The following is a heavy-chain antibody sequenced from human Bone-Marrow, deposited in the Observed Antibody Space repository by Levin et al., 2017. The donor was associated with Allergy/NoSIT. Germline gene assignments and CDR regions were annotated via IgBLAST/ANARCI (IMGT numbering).Heavy chain of an antibody. CDR2: MNPNSGGT. V-gene: IGHV1-2*02. Sequence: ASVKVSCKASGYTFSDYYMHWLRQAPGQGFEWMGWMNPNSGGTNYAQKFQGRVTMTRDTSIGTAYMELRALRSDDTAVYYCARDFVVEVGAQVWDYFYGMDVWGQGTTVTVSS. J-gene: IGHJ6*02. D-gene: IGHD2-15*01. CDR1: GYTFSDYY. CDR3: ARDFVVEVGAQVWDYFYGMDV.